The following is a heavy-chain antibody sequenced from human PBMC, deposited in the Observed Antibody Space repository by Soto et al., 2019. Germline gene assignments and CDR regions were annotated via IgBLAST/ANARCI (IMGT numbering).Heavy chain of an antibody. CDR2: IKFDGSEK. Sequence: GGSLRLSCAASGFIFSDYWMSWVRQAPGKGPEWVANIKFDGSEKQYVDSVRGRFTISRDNSRNSLFLQMNSLRAGDTAVYYCVKDGGYCSSSTCYSPRNHYFDSWGQGTLVTVSS. CDR3: VKDGGYCSSSTCYSPRNHYFDS. CDR1: GFIFSDYW. V-gene: IGHV3-7*03. D-gene: IGHD2-2*01. J-gene: IGHJ4*02.